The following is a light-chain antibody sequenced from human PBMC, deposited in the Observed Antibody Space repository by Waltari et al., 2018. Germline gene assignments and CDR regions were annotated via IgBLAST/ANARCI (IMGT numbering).Light chain of an antibody. V-gene: IGKV3D-11*01. J-gene: IGKJ1*01. CDR3: QQRSTWPWT. Sequence: EIVLTQSPATLSLSPGERATLSCRASQGVSSYLAWYQQKPGQDPRLLIYDTSNRATGIPARFSGSGPGPDFTLTISSLEPEDFAVYYCQQRSTWPWTFGQGTKVEIK. CDR1: QGVSSY. CDR2: DTS.